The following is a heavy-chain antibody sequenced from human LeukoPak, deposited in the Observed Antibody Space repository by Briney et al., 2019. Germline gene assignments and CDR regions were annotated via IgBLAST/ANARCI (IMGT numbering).Heavy chain of an antibody. CDR3: AKGLRAQWLVPCWFDP. CDR1: GFTFDDYA. CDR2: ISWNSGSI. Sequence: GGSLRLSCAAFGFTFDDYAMPWVRQAPGKGLEWVSGISWNSGSIGYADSVKGRFTISRDNAKNSLYLQMNSLRAEDTALYYCAKGLRAQWLVPCWFDPWGQGTLVTVSS. D-gene: IGHD6-19*01. J-gene: IGHJ5*02. V-gene: IGHV3-9*01.